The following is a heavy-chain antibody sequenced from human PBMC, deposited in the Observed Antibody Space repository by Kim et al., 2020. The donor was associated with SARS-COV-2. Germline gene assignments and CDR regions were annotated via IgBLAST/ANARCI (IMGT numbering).Heavy chain of an antibody. D-gene: IGHD4-17*01. CDR2: INPNGGST. CDR3: ARGDYGDYRVPYYFDY. CDR1: GYAFTSYY. Sequence: ASVKVSCKASGYAFTSYYMHWVRQAPGQGLEWMGIINPNGGSTSYAQKFQGRVTMTRDTSTSTVYMDLSSLRSEDTAVYYCARGDYGDYRVPYYFDYWGQGTLVTVSS. V-gene: IGHV1-46*01. J-gene: IGHJ4*02.